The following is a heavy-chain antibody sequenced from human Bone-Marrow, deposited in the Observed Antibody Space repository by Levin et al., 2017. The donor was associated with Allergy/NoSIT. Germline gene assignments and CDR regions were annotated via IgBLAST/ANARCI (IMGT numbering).Heavy chain of an antibody. CDR3: ARVRGGCSSTSCYFDP. D-gene: IGHD2-2*01. CDR1: GASISSSNW. Sequence: KPSETLSLTCAVSGASISSSNWWNWVRQPPGKGLEWIGEIYHSGSTNYNPSLKSRVIISVDTSKNQFSLKLSSVTAADTAVYYCARVRGGCSSTSCYFDPWGQGTLVTVSS. J-gene: IGHJ5*02. V-gene: IGHV4-4*02. CDR2: IYHSGST.